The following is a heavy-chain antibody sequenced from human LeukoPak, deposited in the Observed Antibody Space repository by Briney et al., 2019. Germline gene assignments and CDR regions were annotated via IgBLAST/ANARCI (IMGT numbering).Heavy chain of an antibody. J-gene: IGHJ6*02. CDR1: GYTFTSYD. CDR3: ARGNRPRGLGYYYGMEV. D-gene: IGHD1-14*01. V-gene: IGHV1-8*01. Sequence: GASVKVSCKASGYTFTSYDINWVRQATGQGLEWMGWMNPNSGNTGYAQKFQGRVTMTRNTSISTAYMELSSLRSEDTAVYYCARGNRPRGLGYYYGMEVWGQGTTVTVSS. CDR2: MNPNSGNT.